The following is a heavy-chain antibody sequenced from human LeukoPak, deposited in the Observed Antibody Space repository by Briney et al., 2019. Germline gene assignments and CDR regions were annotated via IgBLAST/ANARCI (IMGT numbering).Heavy chain of an antibody. J-gene: IGHJ5*02. CDR2: IIPIFGTA. D-gene: IGHD6-13*01. CDR1: GGTFSSYA. V-gene: IGHV1-69*13. Sequence: SVKVSCKASGGTFSSYAISWVRQAPGQGLEWMGGIIPIFGTANYAQKFQGRVTITADESTSTAYMELSSLRSEDTAVYYCAFARPGIAAAGTWFDPWGQGTLVTVSS. CDR3: AFARPGIAAAGTWFDP.